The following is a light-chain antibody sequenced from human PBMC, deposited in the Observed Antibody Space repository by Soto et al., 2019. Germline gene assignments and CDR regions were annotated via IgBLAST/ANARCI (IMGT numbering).Light chain of an antibody. CDR3: QQYNNWPPRGT. J-gene: IGKJ2*02. CDR2: GAS. V-gene: IGKV3D-15*01. Sequence: EIVMTQSPATLSVSPGERATLSCRASPSVSSNLAWYQQKPGQAPRLLIYGASIRATGIPARFSGSGSGTEFTLTISSLQSEDFAVYYCQQYNNWPPRGTFGQGTKLEIK. CDR1: PSVSSN.